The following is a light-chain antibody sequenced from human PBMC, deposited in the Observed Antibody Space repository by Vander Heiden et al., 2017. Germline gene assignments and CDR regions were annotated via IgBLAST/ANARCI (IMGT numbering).Light chain of an antibody. CDR1: SPNIGAGYA. CDR3: QSYDSSLSGYV. V-gene: IGLV1-40*01. J-gene: IGLJ1*01. Sequence: QSVLTQPPSVSGAPGQRVTISCTGSSPNIGAGYAVPGYQQLPGTAPKLLIYGNSNRPSGVPDRFSGSKSGTSAALAITGLQVEDEADYYCQSYDSSLSGYVFGTGTKVTVL. CDR2: GNS.